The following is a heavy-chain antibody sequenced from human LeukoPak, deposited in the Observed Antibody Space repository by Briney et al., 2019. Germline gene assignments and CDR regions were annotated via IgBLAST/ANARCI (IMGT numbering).Heavy chain of an antibody. CDR2: RKQDGSER. Sequence: GWSLRLSCAASGFTFSSYLMSWVRQAPWKGLDGVANRKQDGSERYYVDSVKGRFTISRDNAKNSLYLQMNSLRAEDTAVYYCARGPSGGNGFSYWGQGTLVTVSS. D-gene: IGHD2-15*01. CDR3: ARGPSGGNGFSY. V-gene: IGHV3-7*04. J-gene: IGHJ4*02. CDR1: GFTFSSYL.